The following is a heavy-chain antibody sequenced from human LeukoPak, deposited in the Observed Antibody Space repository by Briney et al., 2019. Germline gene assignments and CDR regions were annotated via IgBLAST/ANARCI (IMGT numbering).Heavy chain of an antibody. CDR3: ARDPWRGYMDV. D-gene: IGHD3-10*01. V-gene: IGHV3-48*03. CDR2: ISSSGSTI. Sequence: GGSLRLSCAASGFTSSSYEMNWVRQAPGKGLEWVSYISSSGSTIYYADSVKGQFTISRDNAKNSLYLQMNSLRAEDTAAYYCARDPWRGYMDVWGKGTTVTVSS. J-gene: IGHJ6*03. CDR1: GFTSSSYE.